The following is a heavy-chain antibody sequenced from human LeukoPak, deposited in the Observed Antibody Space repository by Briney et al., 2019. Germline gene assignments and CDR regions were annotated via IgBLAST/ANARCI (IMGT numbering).Heavy chain of an antibody. V-gene: IGHV3-33*08. CDR2: IWYDGSNK. D-gene: IGHD3-3*01. CDR3: ARDTPSYYDFWSGYFPDYYYYGMDV. CDR1: GFTFSSYA. J-gene: IGHJ6*02. Sequence: GGSLRLSCAASGFTFSSYAMSWVRQAPGKGLEWVAVIWYDGSNKYYADSVKGRFTISRDNSKNTLYLQMNSLRAEDTAVYYCARDTPSYYDFWSGYFPDYYYYGMDVWGQGTTVTVSS.